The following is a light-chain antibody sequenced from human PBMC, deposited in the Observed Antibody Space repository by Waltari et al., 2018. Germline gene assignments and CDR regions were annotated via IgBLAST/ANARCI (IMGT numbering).Light chain of an antibody. CDR3: QHYVRLPAT. CDR2: GAS. J-gene: IGKJ1*01. V-gene: IGKV3-20*01. CDR1: QSVSRS. Sequence: IVLTQSPGTLSLSPGERATLACRASQSVSRSLAWYQQKPGQAPKLLIYGASTRATGIPDRFTGSGSGTDFSLTISSLGPEDFAIYLCQHYVRLPATFGQRTKVEIK.